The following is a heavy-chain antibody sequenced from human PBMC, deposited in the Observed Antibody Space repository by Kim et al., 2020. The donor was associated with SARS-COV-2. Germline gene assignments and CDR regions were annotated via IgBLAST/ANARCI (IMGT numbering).Heavy chain of an antibody. CDR2: INHSGST. CDR1: GGSFSGYY. D-gene: IGHD3-22*01. CDR3: ARRGDYYDSSGYYTDY. Sequence: SETLSLTCAVYGGSFSGYYWSWIRQPPGKGLEWIGEINHSGSTNYNPSLKSRVTISVDTSKNQFSLKLSSVTAADTAVYYCARRGDYYDSSGYYTDYWGQGTLVTVSS. V-gene: IGHV4-34*01. J-gene: IGHJ4*02.